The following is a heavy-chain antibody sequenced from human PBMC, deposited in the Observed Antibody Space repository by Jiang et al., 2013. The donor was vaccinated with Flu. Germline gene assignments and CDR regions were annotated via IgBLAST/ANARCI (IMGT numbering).Heavy chain of an antibody. CDR3: ARVNFSDYVNYFDY. V-gene: IGHV4-39*07. J-gene: IGHJ4*02. D-gene: IGHD4-11*01. Sequence: LLKPSETLSLSCTVSGGSLSSSDFYWGWIRQPPGRGLEWVGSIYYNGRTYYNPSLRSRVTISVDTSKNQFSLKLSSVTAADTAVYYCARVNFSDYVNYFDYWGQGTLVTVSS. CDR2: IYYNGRT. CDR1: GGSLSSSDFY.